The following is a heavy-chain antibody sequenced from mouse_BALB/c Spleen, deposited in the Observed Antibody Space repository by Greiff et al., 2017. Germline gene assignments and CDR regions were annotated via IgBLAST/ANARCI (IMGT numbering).Heavy chain of an antibody. J-gene: IGHJ1*01. D-gene: IGHD1-1*01. CDR2: IYPGSGST. V-gene: IGHV1-55*01. CDR3: ARPIYYYGSSYGRDFDV. CDR1: GYNFTSYW. Sequence: QVQLQQPGAELVKPGTSVKLSCKASGYNFTSYWINWVKLRPGQGLEWIGDIYPGSGSTNYNEKFKSKATLTVDTSSSTAYMQLSSLASEDSALYYCARPIYYYGSSYGRDFDVWGAGTTVTVSS.